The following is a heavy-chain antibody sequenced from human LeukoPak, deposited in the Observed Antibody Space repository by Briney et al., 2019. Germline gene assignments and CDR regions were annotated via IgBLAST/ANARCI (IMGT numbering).Heavy chain of an antibody. J-gene: IGHJ5*02. CDR3: ACQPLGYCSGGSCYAEDWFDP. Sequence: LSLTCTVSGGSISSSSYYWGWIRQAPGKGLEWVSYISSSGSTIYYADSVKGRFTISRDNAKNSLYLQMNSLRAEDTAVYYCACQPLGYCSGGSCYAEDWFDPWGQGTLVTVSS. CDR1: GGSISSSSYY. D-gene: IGHD2-15*01. V-gene: IGHV3-11*04. CDR2: ISSSGSTI.